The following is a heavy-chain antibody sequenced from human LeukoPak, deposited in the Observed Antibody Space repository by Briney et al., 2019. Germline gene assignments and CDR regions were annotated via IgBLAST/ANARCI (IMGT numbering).Heavy chain of an antibody. D-gene: IGHD4-17*01. J-gene: IGHJ6*02. CDR2: ISSSSSYI. Sequence: GGSLRLSCAASGFTFSSYSMNWVRQAPGKGLEWVSSISSSSSYIYYADSVKGRFTISRDNAKNSLYLQMNSLRAEDTAVYYCARDGDDYGDLGDYYYGMDVWGQGTTVTVSS. CDR1: GFTFSSYS. V-gene: IGHV3-21*01. CDR3: ARDGDDYGDLGDYYYGMDV.